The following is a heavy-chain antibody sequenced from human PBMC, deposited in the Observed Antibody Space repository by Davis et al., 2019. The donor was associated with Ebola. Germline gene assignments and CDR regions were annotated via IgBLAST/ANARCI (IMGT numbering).Heavy chain of an antibody. J-gene: IGHJ4*02. CDR2: IFPGDSDV. Sequence: GESLKISCQGSGYSFTNFWIAWVRQMPGKGLEWMGIIFPGDSDVTYSPSVQGQVTISVDKSVNTAYLQWRRLKASDTAMYYCARRSDGYTDYWGQGTLVIVSS. V-gene: IGHV5-51*01. CDR1: GYSFTNFW. CDR3: ARRSDGYTDY. D-gene: IGHD5-24*01.